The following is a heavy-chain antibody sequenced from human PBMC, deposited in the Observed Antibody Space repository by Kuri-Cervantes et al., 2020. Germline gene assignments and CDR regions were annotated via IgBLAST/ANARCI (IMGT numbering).Heavy chain of an antibody. Sequence: SQTLSLTCAVSGGSISSGGYSWSWLRQPPGKGLEWIGYIYHSGSTYYTPSLKSRVTISVDRSKNQFSLKLSSVTAADTAVYYCARRDYYFDYWGQGTLVTVSS. CDR2: IYHSGST. CDR3: ARRDYYFDY. J-gene: IGHJ4*02. V-gene: IGHV4-30-2*01. CDR1: GGSISSGGYS.